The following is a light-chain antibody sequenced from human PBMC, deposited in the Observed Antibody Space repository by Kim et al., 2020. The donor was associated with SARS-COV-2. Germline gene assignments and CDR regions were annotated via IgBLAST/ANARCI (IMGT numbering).Light chain of an antibody. CDR2: FND. J-gene: IGLJ3*02. V-gene: IGLV3-21*04. Sequence: PGDEARIVCGGDNIEAKNVHWYQQRPGLAPVLVIYFNDDRPSGIPDRFSGSNSGNTAALTIASVEAGDEADYFCQVCDGSEDHPVFGGGTQLTVL. CDR1: NIEAKN. CDR3: QVCDGSEDHPV.